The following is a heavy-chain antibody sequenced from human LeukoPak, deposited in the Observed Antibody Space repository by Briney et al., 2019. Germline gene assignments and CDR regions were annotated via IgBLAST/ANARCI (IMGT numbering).Heavy chain of an antibody. J-gene: IGHJ4*02. Sequence: GGSLRLSCAASGFTFTNYAVSWVRQAPGRGLEWVSVIRGDASSTYYADSMKGRFTISRDNSKNTLYLQMNSLRAEDTAVYYCAAHRYSGIYPYYFDYWGQGALVTVSS. CDR1: GFTFTNYA. CDR3: AAHRYSGIYPYYFDY. V-gene: IGHV3-23*01. D-gene: IGHD1-26*01. CDR2: IRGDASST.